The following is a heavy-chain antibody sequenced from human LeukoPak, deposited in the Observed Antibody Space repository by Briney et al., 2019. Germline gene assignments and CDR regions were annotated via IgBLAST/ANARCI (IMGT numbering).Heavy chain of an antibody. Sequence: GESLKISCKGSGYSFTSYWIAWVRQMPGKGLEWMGIIYPSDSETTYSPSFQGQVTIPADKSISTAYLQWSSLTASDTAMYYCARSVGATHLDYWGQGTPVTVSS. J-gene: IGHJ4*02. V-gene: IGHV5-51*01. CDR3: ARSVGATHLDY. CDR1: GYSFTSYW. CDR2: IYPSDSET. D-gene: IGHD1-26*01.